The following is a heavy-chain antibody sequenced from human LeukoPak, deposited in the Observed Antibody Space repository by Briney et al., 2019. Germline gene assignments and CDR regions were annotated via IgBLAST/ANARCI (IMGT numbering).Heavy chain of an antibody. V-gene: IGHV4-4*07. CDR3: ARGRSGWFSNWFDP. J-gene: IGHJ5*02. D-gene: IGHD6-19*01. Sequence: PSETLSLTCTVSGGSISSYYWSWIRQPAGKGLEWIGRIYTSGSTNYNPSLTSRVTMSVDTSKNQFSLKLSSVTAADTAVYYCARGRSGWFSNWFDPWGQGTLVTVSS. CDR1: GGSISSYY. CDR2: IYTSGST.